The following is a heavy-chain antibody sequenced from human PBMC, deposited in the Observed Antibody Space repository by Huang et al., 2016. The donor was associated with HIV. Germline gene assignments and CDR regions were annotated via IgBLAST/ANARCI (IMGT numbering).Heavy chain of an antibody. CDR1: GYIFTNYW. CDR2: IYPGDSQT. CDR3: ARSVVGSQANWFDP. V-gene: IGHV5-51*03. D-gene: IGHD1-26*01. J-gene: IGHJ5*02. Sequence: EVQLVQSGADVKKPGESLKISCNISGYIFTNYWIGWVRQMPGKGLEGMGFIYPGDSQTRYNPSFQGHVTCSGDKSINTAYLQWRSLRSSDSAMYYCARSVVGSQANWFDPWGQGTLVTVSS.